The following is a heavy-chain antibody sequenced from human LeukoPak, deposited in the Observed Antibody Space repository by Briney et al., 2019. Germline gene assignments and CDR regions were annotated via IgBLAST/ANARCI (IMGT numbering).Heavy chain of an antibody. V-gene: IGHV3-30*03. D-gene: IGHD1-1*01. J-gene: IGHJ6*02. CDR3: ARDVQLERRVYFYGMDV. Sequence: PGGSLRLSCAASGFTFSSHGMHWVRQAPGKGLEWVAVISYDGSNKYYADSVKGRFTISRDNSKNTLYLQMNSLRAEDTAVYYCARDVQLERRVYFYGMDVWGQGTTVTVSS. CDR2: ISYDGSNK. CDR1: GFTFSSHG.